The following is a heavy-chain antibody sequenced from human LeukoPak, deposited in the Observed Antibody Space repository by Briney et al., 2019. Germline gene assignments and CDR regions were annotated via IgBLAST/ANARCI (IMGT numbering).Heavy chain of an antibody. V-gene: IGHV4-34*01. J-gene: IGHJ4*02. CDR2: INHSGST. CDR1: GGSFSGYY. CDR3: ARADTAMVTIDY. D-gene: IGHD5-18*01. Sequence: TSETLSLTCAVYGGSFSGYYWSWIRQPPGKGLEWIGEINHSGSTNYNPSLKSRVTISVDTSKNQFSLKLSSVTAADTAVYYCARADTAMVTIDYWGQGTLVTVSS.